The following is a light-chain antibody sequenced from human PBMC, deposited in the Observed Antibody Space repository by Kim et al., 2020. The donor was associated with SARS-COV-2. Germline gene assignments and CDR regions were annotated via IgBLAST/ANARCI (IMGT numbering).Light chain of an antibody. V-gene: IGKV4-1*01. CDR3: QQYYSTPYT. Sequence: RATINCKSSQSVLYSSNNQNYVAGYQQKPGQPPKLLIYWASTREYGVPDRFSGSGSGTDFTLTISSLQAEDVAVYYCQQYYSTPYTFGQGTKLEIK. CDR1: QSVLYSSNNQNY. J-gene: IGKJ2*01. CDR2: WAS.